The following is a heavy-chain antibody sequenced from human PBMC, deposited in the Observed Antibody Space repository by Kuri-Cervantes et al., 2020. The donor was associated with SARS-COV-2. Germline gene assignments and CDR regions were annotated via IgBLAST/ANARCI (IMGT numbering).Heavy chain of an antibody. D-gene: IGHD3-9*01. CDR1: GFTFTSSA. J-gene: IGHJ1*01. CDR2: INPSGGST. V-gene: IGHV1-46*01. Sequence: ASVKVSCKASGFTFTSSAVQWVRQAPGQGLEWMGIINPSGGSTTYAQKFQGRVTMTRDTSTSTVYMQLSSLTAEDTAVYYCATGLLISIGGYFQHWGQGTLVTVSS. CDR3: ATGLLISIGGYFQH.